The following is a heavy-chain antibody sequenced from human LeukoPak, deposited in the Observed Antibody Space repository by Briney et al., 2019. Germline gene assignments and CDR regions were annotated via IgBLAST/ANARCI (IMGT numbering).Heavy chain of an antibody. CDR2: VYYRGDT. CDR1: GGSISSGDYY. D-gene: IGHD3-22*01. J-gene: IGHJ3*02. V-gene: IGHV4-31*03. CDR3: ARDSSRSRYYYDTTGYRIDAFDI. Sequence: SETLSLTCTVSGGSISSGDYYWRWVRQHPGKGLEWIGYVYYRGDTYYNPSLKSRVTISLDTSNNQFSLKLNSVTAADTAVYYCARDSSRSRYYYDTTGYRIDAFDIWGHGTMVTVSS.